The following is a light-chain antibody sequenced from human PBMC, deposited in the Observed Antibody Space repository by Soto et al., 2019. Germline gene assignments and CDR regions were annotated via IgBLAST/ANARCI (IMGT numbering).Light chain of an antibody. CDR2: GAS. CDR3: QQYAASPRT. V-gene: IGKV3-20*01. CDR1: QSVSNNY. J-gene: IGKJ1*01. Sequence: EIVLTQSPGTLSLSPRERATLSCRASQSVSNNYLAWYQHRPGQAPRLLIYGASTRAPGIPDRFSGSGSGTELPLTISRLEPEDFDVYYCQQYAASPRTFGQGTQGEV.